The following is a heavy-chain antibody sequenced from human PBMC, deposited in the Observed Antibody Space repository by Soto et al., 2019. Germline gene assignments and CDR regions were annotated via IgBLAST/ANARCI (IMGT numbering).Heavy chain of an antibody. CDR3: ARVGDRDRMDV. Sequence: PGGSLRLSCAASGFTFSSYEMNWVRQAPGKGLEWVSYISSSGSTIYYADSVKGRFTISRDNAKNSLYLQMNSLRAEDTAVYYCARVGDRDRMDVWGQGTTVTXS. CDR1: GFTFSSYE. J-gene: IGHJ6*01. D-gene: IGHD2-15*01. CDR2: ISSSGSTI. V-gene: IGHV3-48*03.